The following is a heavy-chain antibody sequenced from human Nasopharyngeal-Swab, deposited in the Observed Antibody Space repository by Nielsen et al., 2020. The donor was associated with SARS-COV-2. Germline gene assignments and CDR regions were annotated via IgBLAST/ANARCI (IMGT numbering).Heavy chain of an antibody. V-gene: IGHV3-74*01. J-gene: IGHJ4*02. CDR3: ARDIGDGYNLLYYFDY. D-gene: IGHD5-24*01. Sequence: GESLKISCAASGFTFSSYWMHWVRQAPGKGLVWVSRIKSDGSSTNYADSVRGRFTISRDNAKSSLFLQMDSLRAEDTALYYCARDIGDGYNLLYYFDYWGPGTLVTVSS. CDR1: GFTFSSYW. CDR2: IKSDGSST.